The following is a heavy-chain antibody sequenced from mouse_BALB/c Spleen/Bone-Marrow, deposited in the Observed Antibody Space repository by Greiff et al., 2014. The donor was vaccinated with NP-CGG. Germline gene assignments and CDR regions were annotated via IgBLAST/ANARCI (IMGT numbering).Heavy chain of an antibody. CDR3: ARQDYSYYYAMDY. J-gene: IGHJ4*01. CDR1: GFTFSDYY. Sequence: VQLKESGGGLVQPGGSLKLSCATSGFTFSDYYMHWVRQTPEKRLEWVAYISNGGGSTYYPDTVKGRFTISRDNAKNTLYLQMSRLKSEDTAMYYCARQDYSYYYAMDYWGQGTSVTVSS. D-gene: IGHD2-13*01. V-gene: IGHV5-12*02. CDR2: ISNGGGST.